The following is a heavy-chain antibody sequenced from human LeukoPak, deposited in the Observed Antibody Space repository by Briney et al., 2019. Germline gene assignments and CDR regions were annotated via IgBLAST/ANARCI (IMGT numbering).Heavy chain of an antibody. CDR3: ARALRDYSSSFDDAFDI. CDR2: ISWNSGSI. J-gene: IGHJ3*02. D-gene: IGHD6-6*01. CDR1: GFTFDDYA. V-gene: IGHV3-9*01. Sequence: GGSLRLSCAASGFTFDDYAMHWVRQAPGKGLEWVSGISWNSGSIGYADSVKGRFTISRDNSKNTLYLQMNSLRAEDTAVYYCARALRDYSSSFDDAFDIWGQGTMVTVSS.